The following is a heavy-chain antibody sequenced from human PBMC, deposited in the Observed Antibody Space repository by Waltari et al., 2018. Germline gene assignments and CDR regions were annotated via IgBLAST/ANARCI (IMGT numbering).Heavy chain of an antibody. CDR2: IWYDGSNK. J-gene: IGHJ4*02. Sequence: QVQLVESGGGVVQPGRSLRLSCAASGFTFSSYGMHWVRQAPGKGLEWVAVIWYDGSNKYYADSGKGRFTISRDNSKNTLYLQMNSLRAEDTAVYYCAREVAGTGVGYWGQGTLVTVSS. CDR3: AREVAGTGVGY. CDR1: GFTFSSYG. V-gene: IGHV3-33*01. D-gene: IGHD6-19*01.